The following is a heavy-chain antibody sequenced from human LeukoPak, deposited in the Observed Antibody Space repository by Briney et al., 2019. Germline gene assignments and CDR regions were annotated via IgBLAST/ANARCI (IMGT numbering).Heavy chain of an antibody. CDR1: GFTVSSNY. D-gene: IGHD2-2*01. CDR2: IYSGGST. V-gene: IGHV3-66*01. Sequence: GGSLRLSCAASGFTVSSNYMSWVRQAPGKGLEWVSVIYSGGSTFYADSVKGRFTISRDNSKNTLYLQMNSLRAEDTAVYYCARGSYCSSTSCYCFDIWGQGTMVTVSS. J-gene: IGHJ3*02. CDR3: ARGSYCSSTSCYCFDI.